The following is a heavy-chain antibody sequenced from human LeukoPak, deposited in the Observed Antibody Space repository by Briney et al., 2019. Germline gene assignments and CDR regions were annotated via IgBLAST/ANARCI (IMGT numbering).Heavy chain of an antibody. J-gene: IGHJ4*02. D-gene: IGHD3-22*01. CDR1: RFTFSSYG. CDR2: ISGSGGST. V-gene: IGHV3-23*01. CDR3: AKSSYYDASGYYREYYFDY. Sequence: GGSLRLSCAASRFTFSSYGMSWVRQAPGKGLEWVSSISGSGGSTYYADSVKGRFTISRDNSKNTLYLQMNSLRGEDTAVYYCAKSSYYDASGYYREYYFDYWGQGTLVTVSS.